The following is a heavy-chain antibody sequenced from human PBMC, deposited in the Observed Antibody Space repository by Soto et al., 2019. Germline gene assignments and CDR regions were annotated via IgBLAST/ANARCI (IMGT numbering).Heavy chain of an antibody. Sequence: GGSLRLSCAASGFTFTNYAMTWARQAPGKGLEWVSSLLRSGSTTYYADSVKGRFTISSDISANSLYLQMDSLKAEDTAVYYCAKDAVFGDGIWLLNSWGQGSVVTVS. D-gene: IGHD4-17*01. CDR2: LLRSGSTT. CDR1: GFTFTNYA. V-gene: IGHV3-23*01. CDR3: AKDAVFGDGIWLLNS. J-gene: IGHJ4*02.